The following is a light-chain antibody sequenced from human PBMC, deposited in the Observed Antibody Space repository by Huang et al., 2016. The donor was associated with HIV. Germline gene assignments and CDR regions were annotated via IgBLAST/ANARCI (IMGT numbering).Light chain of an antibody. CDR1: QNISSW. V-gene: IGKV1-5*03. Sequence: DIQMTQSPSTLSAFVGDRLTTTCRASQNISSWLAWYQQKPGKATRLLSYEISSLESGVPSRFSGSGSGTEFTLTISSLQPDDIGTYYCQYGETFGQGSKVEVK. J-gene: IGKJ1*01. CDR2: EIS. CDR3: QYGET.